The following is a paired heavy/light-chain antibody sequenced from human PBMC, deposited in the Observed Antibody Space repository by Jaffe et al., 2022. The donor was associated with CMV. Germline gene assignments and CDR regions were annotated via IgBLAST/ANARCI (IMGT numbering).Light chain of an antibody. CDR3: QQTYSTVPIT. CDR2: AAS. Sequence: DIQMTQSPSSLSASVGDRVTITCRASQSITTYLNWYQQKPGRAPKLLIYAASNLQSGVPSRFSGSGSGTDFTLTISSLQVEDFATYFCQQTYSTVPITFGQGTRLEIK. J-gene: IGKJ5*01. V-gene: IGKV1-39*01. CDR1: QSITTY.
Heavy chain of an antibody. J-gene: IGHJ6*02. Sequence: QVQLQESGPGQVKPSETLSLTCTVSGGSISSHYWNWIRQSPGKGLEWIGSLYQSGDTKYNPSLQSRLIISLDTSSRQLSLTLSSATAADSAVYYCARSMAAVELFSFRRYYQYHGLDVWGQGTTVTVSS. CDR3: ARSMAAVELFSFRRYYQYHGLDV. CDR2: LYQSGDT. V-gene: IGHV4-59*11. D-gene: IGHD3-10*01. CDR1: GGSISSHY.